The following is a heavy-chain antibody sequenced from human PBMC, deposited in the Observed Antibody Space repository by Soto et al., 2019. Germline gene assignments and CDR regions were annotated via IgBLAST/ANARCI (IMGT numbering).Heavy chain of an antibody. V-gene: IGHV3-20*03. D-gene: IGHD6-13*01. J-gene: IGHJ4*02. CDR2: IDWDAGRR. Sequence: VQVVESGGRGVWPGGSLRPPFVASGFPFEDYGINWVRQTPGKGLEGGSSIDWDAGRREYAGSVEGRFTVSRDSAKNALYLHMTRLRVEDTALYYCVRGRGVGSTWSYYFDFWGQGTLVTVSS. CDR3: VRGRGVGSTWSYYFDF. CDR1: GFPFEDYG.